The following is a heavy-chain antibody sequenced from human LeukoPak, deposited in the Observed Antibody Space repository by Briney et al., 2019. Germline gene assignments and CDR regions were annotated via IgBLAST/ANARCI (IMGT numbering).Heavy chain of an antibody. J-gene: IGHJ4*02. CDR2: INPNSGGT. Sequence: EASVKVSCKASGYTFTGYYMHWLRQAPGQGLEWMGWINPNSGGTNYAQKFQGWVTMTRDTSISTAYMELSRLRSDDTAVYYCARDSQQGWYDYWGQGTLVTVSS. CDR3: ARDSQQGWYDY. D-gene: IGHD6-19*01. V-gene: IGHV1-2*04. CDR1: GYTFTGYY.